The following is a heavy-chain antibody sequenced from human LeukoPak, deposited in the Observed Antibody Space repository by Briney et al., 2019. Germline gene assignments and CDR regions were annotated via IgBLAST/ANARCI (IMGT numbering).Heavy chain of an antibody. CDR2: INPNSGGT. Sequence: ASVKVSCKASGYTFTGYYMHWVRQAPGQGLEWMGWINPNSGGTNYAQKFQGRVTMTRDTSISTAYMELSRLRFDDTAVYYCASDSNYLNGMDVWGQGTTVTVSS. V-gene: IGHV1-2*02. CDR1: GYTFTGYY. CDR3: ASDSNYLNGMDV. J-gene: IGHJ6*02. D-gene: IGHD4-11*01.